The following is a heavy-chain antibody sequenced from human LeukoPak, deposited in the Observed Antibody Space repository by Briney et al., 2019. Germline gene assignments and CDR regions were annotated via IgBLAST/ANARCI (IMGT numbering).Heavy chain of an antibody. CDR2: ISNDGRDK. V-gene: IGHV3-30*18. D-gene: IGHD6-19*01. CDR3: AKDLATIGHISGWEGDY. Sequence: GGSLRLSCAASGFTFSGFGMHWVRQAPGKGLEWVSVISNDGRDKHYADSVKGRFTIFRDNSKNTLYLQMDSLRDEDTAVYYCAKDLATIGHISGWEGDYWGQGTLVTVSS. CDR1: GFTFSGFG. J-gene: IGHJ4*02.